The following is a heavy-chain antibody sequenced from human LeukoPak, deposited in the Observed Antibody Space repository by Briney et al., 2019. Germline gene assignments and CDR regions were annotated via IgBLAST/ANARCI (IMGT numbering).Heavy chain of an antibody. CDR2: INPNSGGT. D-gene: IGHD5-24*01. V-gene: IGHV1-2*02. J-gene: IGHJ5*02. Sequence: GASVKVSCKASGYTFTGYYMHWVRQAPGQGLEWMGWINPNSGGTNYAQKFQGRVTMTRDTSITTAYMELNRLTSDDTAVYYCARDVSRDGYNSHHHWGQGTLVTVSS. CDR1: GYTFTGYY. CDR3: ARDVSRDGYNSHHH.